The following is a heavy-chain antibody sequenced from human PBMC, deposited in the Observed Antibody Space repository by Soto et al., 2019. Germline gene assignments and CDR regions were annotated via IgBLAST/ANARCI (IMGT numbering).Heavy chain of an antibody. D-gene: IGHD5-12*01. CDR1: GFTFSSYW. V-gene: IGHV3-7*01. Sequence: GGSLRLSCAASGFTFSSYWMSWVRQAPGKGLEWVANIKQDGSGKYYVDSVKGRFTISRDNAKNSLYLQMNSLRAEDTAVYYCARVGTIPNYYYYYYMDVWGKGTTVTVSS. CDR2: IKQDGSGK. J-gene: IGHJ6*03. CDR3: ARVGTIPNYYYYYYMDV.